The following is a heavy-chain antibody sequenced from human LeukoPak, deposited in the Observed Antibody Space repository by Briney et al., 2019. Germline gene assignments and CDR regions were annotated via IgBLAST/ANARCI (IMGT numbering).Heavy chain of an antibody. CDR3: ASWGYSNYSHYMDV. D-gene: IGHD5-18*01. CDR2: IYHSGST. J-gene: IGHJ6*03. V-gene: IGHV4-38-2*01. CDR1: GYSISSGYY. Sequence: PSETLSLTRAVSGYSISSGYYWVWIRQPPGKGLEWIGSIYHSGSTYYNPSLKSRVTISVDTSKNQFSLKLSSVTAADTAVYYCASWGYSNYSHYMDVWGKGTTVTVSS.